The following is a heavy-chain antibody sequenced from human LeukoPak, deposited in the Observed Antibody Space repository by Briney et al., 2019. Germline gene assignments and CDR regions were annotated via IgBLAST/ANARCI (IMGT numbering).Heavy chain of an antibody. CDR3: ARAKTLYYYYDMDV. CDR2: IGTAGDT. V-gene: IGHV3-13*01. Sequence: GGSLRLSCAASGFTFSSYDMHWVRQATGKGLEWVSAIGTAGDTYYPGSVKGRFTISRENAKNSLYLQMNSLRAGDTAVYYCARAKTLYYYYDMDVWGKGTTATVPS. J-gene: IGHJ6*03. CDR1: GFTFSSYD. D-gene: IGHD4/OR15-4a*01.